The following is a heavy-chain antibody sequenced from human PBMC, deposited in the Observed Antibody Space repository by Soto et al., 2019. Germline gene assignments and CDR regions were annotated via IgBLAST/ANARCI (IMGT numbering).Heavy chain of an antibody. CDR3: ARQESRGVTGWYGMDV. V-gene: IGHV5-10-1*01. Sequence: GESLKISCKGSGYSFTSYWISWVRQMPGKGLEWMGRIDPSDSYTNYSPSFQGHVTISADKSISTAYLQWSSLKASDTAMYYCARQESRGVTGWYGMDVWGQGTTVTVYS. D-gene: IGHD3-10*01. J-gene: IGHJ6*02. CDR2: IDPSDSYT. CDR1: GYSFTSYW.